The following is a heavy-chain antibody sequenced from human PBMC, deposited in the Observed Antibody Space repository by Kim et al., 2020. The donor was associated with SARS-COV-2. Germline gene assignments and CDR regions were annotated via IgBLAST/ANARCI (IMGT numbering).Heavy chain of an antibody. CDR3: ARGKFGDYCCYGMDV. V-gene: IGHV1-3*01. J-gene: IGHJ6*02. Sequence: QKFQGRVTITRDTSASTAYMELSSLRSEDTAVYYCARGKFGDYCCYGMDVWGQGTTVTVSS. D-gene: IGHD3-10*01.